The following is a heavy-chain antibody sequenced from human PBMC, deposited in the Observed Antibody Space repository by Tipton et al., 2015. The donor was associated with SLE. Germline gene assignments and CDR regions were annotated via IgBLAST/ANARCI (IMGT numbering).Heavy chain of an antibody. CDR3: AREDYYDSSGYPTR. Sequence: RSLRLSCAASGFTFSSYGMHWVRQAPGKGLEWVAVIWYDGGNKKYADSVKGRFTISRDNSKNTLYLQMNSLRAEDTAVYYCAREDYYDSSGYPTRWGQGTLVTVSS. J-gene: IGHJ4*02. D-gene: IGHD3-22*01. V-gene: IGHV3-33*08. CDR1: GFTFSSYG. CDR2: IWYDGGNK.